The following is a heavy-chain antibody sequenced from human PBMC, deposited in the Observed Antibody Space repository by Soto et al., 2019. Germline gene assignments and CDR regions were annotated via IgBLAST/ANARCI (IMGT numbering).Heavy chain of an antibody. Sequence: PGGSLRLSCAASGFTFTSYAMTWVRQAPGKGLEWVSGISGTGGSTYYADSVKGRFTISRDKSKNTLCLHVNSLRAEDTAVYYCARGSAYSDYDLEYWGQGTLVTVSS. D-gene: IGHD4-17*01. CDR3: ARGSAYSDYDLEY. V-gene: IGHV3-23*01. J-gene: IGHJ4*02. CDR1: GFTFTSYA. CDR2: ISGTGGST.